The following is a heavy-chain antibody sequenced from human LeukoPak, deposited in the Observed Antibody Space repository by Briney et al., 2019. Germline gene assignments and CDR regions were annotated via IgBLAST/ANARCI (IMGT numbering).Heavy chain of an antibody. CDR3: AREEMATVA. D-gene: IGHD5-24*01. CDR2: IYYSGST. V-gene: IGHV4-31*03. J-gene: IGHJ5*02. Sequence: SQTLSLTCTVSGGSISRGGYYWSWIRQHPGTGLEWIGYIYYSGSTYYNPSLQSRVTISVDTSENQFSLKLSSVTAADTAVYYCAREEMATVAWGQGTLVTVSS. CDR1: GGSISRGGYY.